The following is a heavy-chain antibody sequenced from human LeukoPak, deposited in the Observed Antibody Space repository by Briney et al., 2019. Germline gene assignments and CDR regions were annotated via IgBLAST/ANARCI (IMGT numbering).Heavy chain of an antibody. D-gene: IGHD3-9*01. CDR3: ARRRYFDWLLTFDY. V-gene: IGHV4-34*01. CDR2: INHSGSA. Sequence: SETLSLTCAVYGGSFSGYYWSWIRQPPGKGLEWIGEINHSGSANYNPSLKSRVTISVDTSKNQFSLKLSSVTAADTAVYYCARRRYFDWLLTFDYWGQGTLVTVSS. J-gene: IGHJ4*02. CDR1: GGSFSGYY.